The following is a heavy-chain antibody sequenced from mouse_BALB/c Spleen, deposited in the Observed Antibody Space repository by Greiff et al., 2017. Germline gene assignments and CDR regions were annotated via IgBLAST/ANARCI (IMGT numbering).Heavy chain of an antibody. Sequence: EVKLQQSGAELVRSGASVKLSCTASGFNIKDYYMHWVKQRPEQGLEWIGWIDPENGDTEYAPKFQGKATMTADTSSNTAYLQLSSLTSEDTAVYYCNELLPYFDYWGQGTTLTVSS. J-gene: IGHJ2*01. CDR3: NELLPYFDY. V-gene: IGHV14-4*02. CDR2: IDPENGDT. D-gene: IGHD1-1*01. CDR1: GFNIKDYY.